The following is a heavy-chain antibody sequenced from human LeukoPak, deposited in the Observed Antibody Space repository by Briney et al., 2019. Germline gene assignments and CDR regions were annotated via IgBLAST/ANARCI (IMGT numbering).Heavy chain of an antibody. CDR1: GGSVSSGGYY. CDR3: ARAAQRGYSYGFDY. V-gene: IGHV4-31*03. D-gene: IGHD5-18*01. Sequence: SETLSLTCTVSGGSVSSGGYYWSWLRQHPGTGLEWIGYIYYSGSTYYNPSLKSRVTISVDTSKNQFSLKLSSVTAADTAVYYCARAAQRGYSYGFDYWGQGTLVTVSS. J-gene: IGHJ4*02. CDR2: IYYSGST.